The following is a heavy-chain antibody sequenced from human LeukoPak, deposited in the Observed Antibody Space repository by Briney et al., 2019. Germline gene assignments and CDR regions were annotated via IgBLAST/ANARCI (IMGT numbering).Heavy chain of an antibody. D-gene: IGHD3-3*01. CDR1: GFTFSNAW. J-gene: IGHJ4*02. Sequence: GGSLRLSCAASGFTFSNAWMSWVRQAPGKGLEWISAISGSGGSTYYADSVKGRFTISRDNSKNTLYLQMNSLRAEDTAVYYCAKDNYDFWSGPFDYWGQGTLVTVSS. CDR3: AKDNYDFWSGPFDY. CDR2: ISGSGGST. V-gene: IGHV3-23*01.